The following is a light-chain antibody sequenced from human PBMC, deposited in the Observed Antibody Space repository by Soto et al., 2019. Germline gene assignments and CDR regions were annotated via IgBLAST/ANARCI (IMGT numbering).Light chain of an antibody. CDR3: QHRSSWPYT. V-gene: IGKV3-11*01. J-gene: IGKJ2*01. CDR1: QSVSNS. Sequence: EIVLTQSPATLSSSPGERATLSCRASQSVSNSLNWYQQKPGQAPRLLIYDASTRATGIPARFSGSGSGTDFTLTISSLEPEDFAVYYCQHRSSWPYTFGQGTRVEIK. CDR2: DAS.